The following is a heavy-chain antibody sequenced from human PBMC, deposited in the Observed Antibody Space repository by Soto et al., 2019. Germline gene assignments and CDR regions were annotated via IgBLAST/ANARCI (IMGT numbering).Heavy chain of an antibody. J-gene: IGHJ6*02. V-gene: IGHV3-30-3*01. CDR2: ISYDGSNK. D-gene: IGHD3-22*01. CDR1: GFTFSSYA. Sequence: QVQLVESGGGVVQPGRSLRLSCAASGFTFSSYAMHWVRQAPGKGLEWVAVISYDGSNKYYADSVKGRFTISRDNSKNTLYLQMNSLRAEDTAVYYCARDHYYYDSSGYYLTPMDVWGQGTTVTVSS. CDR3: ARDHYYYDSSGYYLTPMDV.